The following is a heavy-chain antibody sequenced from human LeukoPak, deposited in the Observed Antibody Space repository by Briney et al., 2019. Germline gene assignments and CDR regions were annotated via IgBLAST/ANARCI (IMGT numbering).Heavy chain of an antibody. Sequence: GGSLRLSCTASGFTFGDYAMSWVRQAPGKGREWVGFIRSKAYGGTTEYAASVKGRFTVSRDDSKSIAYLQMNSLKTEDTAVYYCTRGDYDILTGQTWGQGTLVTVSS. CDR2: IRSKAYGGTT. CDR3: TRGDYDILTGQT. V-gene: IGHV3-49*04. CDR1: GFTFGDYA. D-gene: IGHD3-9*01. J-gene: IGHJ4*02.